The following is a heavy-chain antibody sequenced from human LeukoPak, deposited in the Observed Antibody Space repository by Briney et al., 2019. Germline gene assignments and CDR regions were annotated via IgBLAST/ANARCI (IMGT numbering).Heavy chain of an antibody. CDR1: AFTFSTYS. CDR2: ISSGTSYM. Sequence: PGGSLRLSCAASAFTFSTYSMNWVRQAPGKGLEWVSSISSGTSYMYYAESVRGRFTISRDNSKNTLYLQMNSLRAEDTAIYYCAKGSCSGGSCFNLFDYWGQGTLVTVSS. V-gene: IGHV3-21*04. CDR3: AKGSCSGGSCFNLFDY. D-gene: IGHD2-15*01. J-gene: IGHJ4*02.